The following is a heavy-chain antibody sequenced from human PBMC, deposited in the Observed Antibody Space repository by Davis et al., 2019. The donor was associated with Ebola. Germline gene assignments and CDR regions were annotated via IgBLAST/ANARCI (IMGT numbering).Heavy chain of an antibody. CDR1: GFTFSGSA. CDR2: IRSKANSYAT. Sequence: GESLKISCAASGFTFSGSAMHWVRQASGKGLEWVGRIRSKANSYATAYAASVKGRFTISRDDSKNTAYLQMNSLKTEDTAVYYCTRQVFIGSYYYGMDVWGQGTTVTVSS. J-gene: IGHJ6*02. CDR3: TRQVFIGSYYYGMDV. D-gene: IGHD3-16*02. V-gene: IGHV3-73*01.